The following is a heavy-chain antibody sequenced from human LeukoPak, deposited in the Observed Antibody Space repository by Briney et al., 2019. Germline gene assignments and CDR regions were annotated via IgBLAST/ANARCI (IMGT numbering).Heavy chain of an antibody. CDR2: ISWNSGSI. V-gene: IGHV3-9*03. Sequence: PGGSLRLSCAASGFTFDDYAMHWVRQAPGKGLEWASGISWNSGSIGYADSVKGRFTISRDNAKNSLYLQMNSLRAEDMALYYCAKAPSRDTGVGLIDYWGQGTLVTVSS. J-gene: IGHJ4*02. D-gene: IGHD5-18*01. CDR1: GFTFDDYA. CDR3: AKAPSRDTGVGLIDY.